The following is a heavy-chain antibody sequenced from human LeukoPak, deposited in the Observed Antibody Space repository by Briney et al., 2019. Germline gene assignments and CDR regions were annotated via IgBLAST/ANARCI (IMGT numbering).Heavy chain of an antibody. J-gene: IGHJ2*01. CDR3: AREGSRHAPQHWYFDL. V-gene: IGHV4-34*01. Sequence: PSETLSLTCAVYGGSFSGYYWSWIRQPPGKGLEWIGEINHSGSTNYNPSLKSRVTISVDTSKNQFSLKLSSVTAADTAVYYCAREGSRHAPQHWYFDLWGRGTLVTVSS. CDR2: INHSGST. CDR1: GGSFSGYY.